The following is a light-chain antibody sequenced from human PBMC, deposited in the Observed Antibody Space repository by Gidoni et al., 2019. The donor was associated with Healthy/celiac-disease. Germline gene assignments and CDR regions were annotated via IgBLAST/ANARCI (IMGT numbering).Light chain of an antibody. Sequence: SHELTQPPSGSRSPGQTASITCSGDKLGDKYACWYPQKPGQSPVLVIYQDSKRPSGIPERFSGSNSGNTATLTISGTQAMDEADYYCQAWDSSTVVFGGGTKLTVL. J-gene: IGLJ2*01. CDR2: QDS. V-gene: IGLV3-1*01. CDR3: QAWDSSTVV. CDR1: KLGDKY.